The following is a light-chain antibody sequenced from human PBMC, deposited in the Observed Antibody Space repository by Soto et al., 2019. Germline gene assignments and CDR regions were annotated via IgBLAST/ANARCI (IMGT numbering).Light chain of an antibody. CDR1: PANIGTNS. V-gene: IGLV1-44*01. J-gene: IGLJ1*01. Sequence: QSVLTQPPSMSGTPGQRVTISCSGSPANIGTNSVNWFQHLPGTAPKLLIYTNNQRPSGVPDRFSGSRSGTSASLAISGLQSEDEADYYCATWDDSVYVFGSGTKLTVL. CDR2: TNN. CDR3: ATWDDSVYV.